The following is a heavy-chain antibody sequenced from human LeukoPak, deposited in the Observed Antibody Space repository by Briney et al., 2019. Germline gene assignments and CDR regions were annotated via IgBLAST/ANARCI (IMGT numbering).Heavy chain of an antibody. J-gene: IGHJ4*02. D-gene: IGHD2-15*01. CDR3: AREVSGPFDY. CDR2: IYYSGST. V-gene: IGHV4-59*01. Sequence: SETLSLTCTVSGGSISSYSWSWIRQPPGKGLEWIGYIYYSGSTNYNPSLKSRVTISVDTSKNQFSLKLSSVTAADTAVYYCAREVSGPFDYWGQGTLVTVSS. CDR1: GGSISSYS.